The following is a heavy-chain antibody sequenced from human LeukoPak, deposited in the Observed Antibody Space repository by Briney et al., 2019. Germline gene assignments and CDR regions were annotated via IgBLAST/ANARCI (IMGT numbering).Heavy chain of an antibody. CDR1: GFRLSSYW. CDR3: ARDLFSGSYQEDF. D-gene: IGHD1-26*01. V-gene: IGHV3-7*01. Sequence: GGSLRLSCAASGFRLSSYWMSWVRQAPGKGLEWVANIKYDGSGKYLDSVKGRFTISRDDAKNSLYLEMNSLRAEDTAVYYCARDLFSGSYQEDFWGQGTLVTVSS. CDR2: IKYDGSGK. J-gene: IGHJ4*02.